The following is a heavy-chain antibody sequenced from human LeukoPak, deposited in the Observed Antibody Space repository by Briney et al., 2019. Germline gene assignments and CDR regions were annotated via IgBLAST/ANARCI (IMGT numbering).Heavy chain of an antibody. J-gene: IGHJ6*03. D-gene: IGHD5-12*01. CDR3: ARDRGGYDYYYYYYMDV. Sequence: GGSLRLSCAASGFTFSSYEMNWVRQAPGKGLEWVSYISSSGSTIYYADSVKGRFTISRDNAKNSLYLQMNSLRAEDTAVYYCARDRGGYDYYYYYYMDVWGKGTTVTVSS. CDR2: ISSSGSTI. CDR1: GFTFSSYE. V-gene: IGHV3-48*03.